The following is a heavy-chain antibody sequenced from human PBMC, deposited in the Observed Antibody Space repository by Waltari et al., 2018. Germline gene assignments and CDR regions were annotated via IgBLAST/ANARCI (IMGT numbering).Heavy chain of an antibody. CDR2: IYYSGRT. Sequence: QLQLQESGPGLVKPSETLSLTCTVSGGSISSSSYYWGWIRQPPGKGLEWIGSIYYSGRTYYNPSLKSRVTISVDTSKNQFSLKRSSVTAADTAVYYCARDRVPAYGSGKPGRYWGQGTLVTVSS. CDR3: ARDRVPAYGSGKPGRY. D-gene: IGHD3-10*01. CDR1: GGSISSSSYY. V-gene: IGHV4-39*07. J-gene: IGHJ4*02.